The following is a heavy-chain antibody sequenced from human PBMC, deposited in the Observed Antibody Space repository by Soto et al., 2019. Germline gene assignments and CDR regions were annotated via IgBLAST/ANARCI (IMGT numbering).Heavy chain of an antibody. V-gene: IGHV4-4*07. CDR3: ARYSNNWFQTEGMDV. Sequence: QVQLQESGPGLVKASETLSLTCTVSVDSITTYYWSWIRQPAGKGLEWIGRIDASGNTNYNPSLNSRVTMSIDTSNKQFSLKLTSVTAADTAIYYCARYSNNWFQTEGMDVWGQGTTVTVSS. CDR1: VDSITTYY. D-gene: IGHD6-13*01. CDR2: IDASGNT. J-gene: IGHJ6*02.